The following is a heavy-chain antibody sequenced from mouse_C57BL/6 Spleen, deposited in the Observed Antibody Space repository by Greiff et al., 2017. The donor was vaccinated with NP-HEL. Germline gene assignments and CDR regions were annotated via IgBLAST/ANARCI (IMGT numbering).Heavy chain of an antibody. CDR1: GFNIKDDY. CDR3: TRLREWFAY. CDR2: IDPENGDT. J-gene: IGHJ3*01. V-gene: IGHV14-4*01. D-gene: IGHD2-2*01. Sequence: VQLKESGAELVRPGASVKLSCTASGFNIKDDYMHWVKQRPEQGLEWIGWIDPENGDTEYASKFQGKATITADTSSNTAYLQLSSLTSEDTAVYYCTRLREWFAYWGQGTLVTVSA.